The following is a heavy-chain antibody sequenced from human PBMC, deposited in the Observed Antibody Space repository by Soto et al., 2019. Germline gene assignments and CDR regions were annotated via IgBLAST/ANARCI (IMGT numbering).Heavy chain of an antibody. CDR1: GGSISKYY. Sequence: SETLSLTCSVSGGSISKYYWSWFRQPAGKGLEWIGRADSSGSTSYAPSLKSRVTVSVDTSKNQFSLRMTSVTAADTAVYYCAREGGYLDASGSGVYHYYGVDVWGQGTTVTVSS. CDR3: AREGGYLDASGSGVYHYYGVDV. D-gene: IGHD5-12*01. J-gene: IGHJ6*02. CDR2: ADSSGST. V-gene: IGHV4-4*07.